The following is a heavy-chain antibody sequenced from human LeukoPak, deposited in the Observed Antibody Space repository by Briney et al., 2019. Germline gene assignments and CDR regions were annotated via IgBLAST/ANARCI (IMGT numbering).Heavy chain of an antibody. CDR2: INTDGSSI. V-gene: IGHV3-74*01. D-gene: IGHD6-19*01. Sequence: PGGSLRLSCAASGFIFSSYWMHWVRHAPGKGLAWVSRINTDGSSISYADSVKGRFTISRDNAKNTLYLQMNSLRAEDTAVYYCARDFRWLVRWYFDYWGQGTLVTVSS. CDR1: GFIFSSYW. CDR3: ARDFRWLVRWYFDY. J-gene: IGHJ4*02.